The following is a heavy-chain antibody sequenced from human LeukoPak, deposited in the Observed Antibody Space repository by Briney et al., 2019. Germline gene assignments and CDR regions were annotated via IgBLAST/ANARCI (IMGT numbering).Heavy chain of an antibody. CDR3: AKESVVVVAAPDAFDI. V-gene: IGHV3-23*01. Sequence: GGSLRLSCAASGFTFSSYAMSWVRQAPGKGLEWVSAISGSGGSTYYADSVKGRFTISRDNSKNTLYLQMNSLRVEDTAVYYCAKESVVVVAAPDAFDIWGQGTMVTVSS. J-gene: IGHJ3*02. CDR2: ISGSGGST. CDR1: GFTFSSYA. D-gene: IGHD2-15*01.